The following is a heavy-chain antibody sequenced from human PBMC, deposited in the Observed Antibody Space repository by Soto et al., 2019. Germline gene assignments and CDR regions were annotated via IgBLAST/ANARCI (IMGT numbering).Heavy chain of an antibody. D-gene: IGHD2-2*01. CDR3: ARHRLYSSSWTTFDY. Sequence: PGESLKISFKGPGYNFATYWIGWVRQTPGKGLEWIGIIYPPNSDTKYSPSFEGQVTISAEKSINTAYLQWSSLTASDTAVYYCARHRLYSSSWTTFDYWGQGTLVTVSS. CDR1: GYNFATYW. J-gene: IGHJ4*02. CDR2: IYPPNSDT. V-gene: IGHV5-51*01.